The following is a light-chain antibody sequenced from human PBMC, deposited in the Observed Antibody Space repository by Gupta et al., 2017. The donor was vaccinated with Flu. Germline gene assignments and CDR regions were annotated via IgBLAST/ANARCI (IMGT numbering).Light chain of an antibody. J-gene: IGKJ2*01. V-gene: IGKV3-20*01. Sequence: EIVLTQSPGTLSLSPGERATLSCRASQSVRSTYLAWYQQKPGQTPRLLIYGASHMATGIPDKISGSGSGTDFTITISRLEPEDFGVYYCQQYGRSPYTFGQGTKLEIK. CDR3: QQYGRSPYT. CDR1: QSVRSTY. CDR2: GAS.